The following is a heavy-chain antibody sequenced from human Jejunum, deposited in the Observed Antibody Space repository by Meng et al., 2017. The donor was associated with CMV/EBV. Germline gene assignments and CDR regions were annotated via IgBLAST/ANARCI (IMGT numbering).Heavy chain of an antibody. J-gene: IGHJ4*02. V-gene: IGHV4-34*01. D-gene: IGHD4-17*01. CDR1: GESFSGYY. Sequence: QLNTWGSGLFKPSDTPPLTCTVYGESFSGYYWTWIRQPPGKGLEWIGEINHSGSTNYNPSLKSRVTILVDTSKRQFSLRLSFVTAADTAVYYCARVGGAQHGDFDFWGQGTLVTVSS. CDR3: ARVGGAQHGDFDF. CDR2: INHSGST.